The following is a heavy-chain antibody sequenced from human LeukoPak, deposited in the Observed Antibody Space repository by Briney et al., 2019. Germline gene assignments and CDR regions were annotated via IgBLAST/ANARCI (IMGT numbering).Heavy chain of an antibody. V-gene: IGHV5-51*01. CDR2: IYPGDSDT. Sequence: GESLKISCKGSGYSFTSYWIGWVRQMPGKGLEWMGIIYPGDSDTRYSPSFQGQVTISADKSISTAYLQWSSLKASDTAMYYCARHRITFGGVRAAFDILGQGTMVTVSS. CDR3: ARHRITFGGVRAAFDI. CDR1: GYSFTSYW. J-gene: IGHJ3*02. D-gene: IGHD3-16*01.